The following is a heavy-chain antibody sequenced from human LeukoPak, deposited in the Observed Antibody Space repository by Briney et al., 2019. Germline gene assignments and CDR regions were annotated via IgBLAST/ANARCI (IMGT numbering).Heavy chain of an antibody. Sequence: GSLRLSCAASGFTFSSHSMNWVRQAPGKGLEWVSYISSSSSSIYYADSVKGRFTISRDNAKNSLYLHMNSLRAEDTAVYYCARDLPLNYYYSSDYYPLFDYWGQGTLVTVSS. V-gene: IGHV3-48*04. J-gene: IGHJ4*02. D-gene: IGHD3-22*01. CDR3: ARDLPLNYYYSSDYYPLFDY. CDR2: ISSSSSSI. CDR1: GFTFSSHS.